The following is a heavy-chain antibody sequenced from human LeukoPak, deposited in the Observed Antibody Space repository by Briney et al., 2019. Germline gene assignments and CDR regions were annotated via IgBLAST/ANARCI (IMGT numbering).Heavy chain of an antibody. CDR1: GGSISSYY. V-gene: IGHV4-59*08. Sequence: SETLSLTCTVSGGSISSYYWSWIRQPPGKGLEWIGYIYYSGSTNYNPSLKSRVTISVDTSKNQFSLKLSSVTAADTAVYYCARHSQTNWNYSFDIWGQGTMVTVSS. CDR3: ARHSQTNWNYSFDI. CDR2: IYYSGST. J-gene: IGHJ3*02. D-gene: IGHD1-7*01.